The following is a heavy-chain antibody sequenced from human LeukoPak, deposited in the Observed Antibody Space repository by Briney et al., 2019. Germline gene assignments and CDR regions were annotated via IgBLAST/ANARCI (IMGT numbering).Heavy chain of an antibody. D-gene: IGHD5-24*01. V-gene: IGHV1-69*06. Sequence: GASVKVSCKASGGTFSSYAISWVRQAPGQGLEWMGGIIPIFGTANYAQKFQGRVTITADTSTSTAYMELSSLRSEDTAVYYCARAGWLQYYYFDYWGRGTLVTVSS. CDR3: ARAGWLQYYYFDY. CDR2: IIPIFGTA. CDR1: GGTFSSYA. J-gene: IGHJ4*02.